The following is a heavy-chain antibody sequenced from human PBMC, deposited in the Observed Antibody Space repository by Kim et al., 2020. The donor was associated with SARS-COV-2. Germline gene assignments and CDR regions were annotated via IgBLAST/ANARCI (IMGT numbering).Heavy chain of an antibody. Sequence: SETLSLTCTVSGGSISSSSYYWGWIRQPPGKGLEWIGSIYYSGSTYYNPSLKSRVTISVDTSKNQFSLKLSSVTAADTAVYYCARRRLYYDILTGYYNDKENWFDPWGQGTLVTVSS. J-gene: IGHJ5*02. CDR2: IYYSGST. D-gene: IGHD3-9*01. CDR1: GGSISSSSYY. V-gene: IGHV4-39*01. CDR3: ARRRLYYDILTGYYNDKENWFDP.